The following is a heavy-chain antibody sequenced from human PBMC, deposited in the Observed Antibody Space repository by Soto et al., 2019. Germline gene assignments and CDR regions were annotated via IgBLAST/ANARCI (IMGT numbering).Heavy chain of an antibody. J-gene: IGHJ5*02. CDR1: GGSISSSSYY. CDR2: IYYSGST. D-gene: IGHD1-26*01. V-gene: IGHV4-39*01. Sequence: SETLSLTCTVSGGSISSSSYYWGWIRQPPGKGLEWIGSIYYSGSTYYNQSLKSRVTISVDTSKNQFSLKVSSVTAADTAVYYCARQERSGVGKLNWFDPWGQGTLVTVSS. CDR3: ARQERSGVGKLNWFDP.